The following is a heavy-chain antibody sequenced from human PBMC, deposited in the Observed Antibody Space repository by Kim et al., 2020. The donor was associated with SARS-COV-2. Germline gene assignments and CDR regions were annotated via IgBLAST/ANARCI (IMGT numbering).Heavy chain of an antibody. J-gene: IGHJ5*02. CDR2: ISYSGST. D-gene: IGHD2-8*01. V-gene: IGHV4-59*13. CDR1: GGSISSYY. CDR3: ARGTRRDIVLMVYDRNNWFDP. Sequence: SETLSLTCTVSGGSISSYYWSWIRQPPGKGLEWIGYISYSGSTNYNPSLTSRVTISVDTSKNQFSLKLSSVTAADTAVYYCARGTRRDIVLMVYDRNNWFDPWGQGTLVTVSS.